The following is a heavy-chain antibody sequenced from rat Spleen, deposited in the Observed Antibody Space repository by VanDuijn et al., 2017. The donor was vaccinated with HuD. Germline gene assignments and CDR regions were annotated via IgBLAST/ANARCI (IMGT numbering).Heavy chain of an antibody. CDR1: GFSLTSYN. J-gene: IGHJ3*01. CDR2: IWNTGGT. D-gene: IGHD1-10*01. CDR3: ARSYNNPMGFAY. V-gene: IGHV2-41*01. Sequence: QVQLKESGPGLVQPSQTLSLTCTVAGFSLTSYNVHWVRQPPGKGLEWMGVIWNTGGTRYNSALKSRLSISKDTSKSQVFLKMNSLQTEDTATYYCARSYNNPMGFAYWGQGTLVTVSS.